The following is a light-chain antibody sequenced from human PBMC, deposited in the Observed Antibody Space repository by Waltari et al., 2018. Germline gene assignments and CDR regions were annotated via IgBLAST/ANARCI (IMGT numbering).Light chain of an antibody. CDR1: QNVGRY. CDR2: ETS. Sequence: EIVLTQSPGTLSLSPGERATLSCRASQNVGRYLAWYQQKPGQAPSLLIHETSHRAAGNPARFSGSGSGTDFTLISSSLEPEDFAVYYCQQRANWPLTFGGGTKVEIK. CDR3: QQRANWPLT. V-gene: IGKV3-11*01. J-gene: IGKJ4*01.